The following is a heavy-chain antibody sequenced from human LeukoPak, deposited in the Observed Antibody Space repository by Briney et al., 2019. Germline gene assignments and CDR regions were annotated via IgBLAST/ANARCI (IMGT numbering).Heavy chain of an antibody. J-gene: IGHJ4*02. CDR3: ARRYCSSTSCTLDY. D-gene: IGHD2-2*01. CDR1: GFTFSSYE. CDR2: ISSSGSTT. Sequence: GGSLRLSCAASGFTFSSYEMNWLRQAPGKGLEWVSYISSSGSTTYNADSVKGRFTISRDNAKTSLYLQMNSLRAEDTAVYYCARRYCSSTSCTLDYWGQGTLVTVSS. V-gene: IGHV3-48*03.